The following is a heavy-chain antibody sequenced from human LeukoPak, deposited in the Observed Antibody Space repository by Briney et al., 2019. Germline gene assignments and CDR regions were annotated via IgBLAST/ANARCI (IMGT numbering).Heavy chain of an antibody. CDR2: INHSGST. CDR1: GGSFSGYY. Sequence: SETLSLTCAVYGGSFSGYYWSWIRQPPGKGLEWIGEINHSGSTYYNPSLKSRVTISVDTSKNQFSLKLSSVTAADTAVYYCARTQWDRFDPWGQGTLVTVSS. V-gene: IGHV4-34*01. D-gene: IGHD1-26*01. CDR3: ARTQWDRFDP. J-gene: IGHJ5*02.